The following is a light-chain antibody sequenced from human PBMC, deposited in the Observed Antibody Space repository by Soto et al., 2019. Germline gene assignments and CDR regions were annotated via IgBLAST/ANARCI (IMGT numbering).Light chain of an antibody. V-gene: IGKV1-39*01. CDR3: QQSYSTPQYT. Sequence: DIQMTQSPSSLSASVGDRVTITCRASQSISSYLNWYQQKPGKAPKLLFYAASSLQSGVPSRFSGSGSGTDFTLTISSLQPEDFATYYCQQSYSTPQYTFGQGTKVDIK. J-gene: IGKJ2*01. CDR1: QSISSY. CDR2: AAS.